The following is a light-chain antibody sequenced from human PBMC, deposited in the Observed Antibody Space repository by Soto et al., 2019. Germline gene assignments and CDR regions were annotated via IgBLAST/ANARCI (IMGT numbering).Light chain of an antibody. CDR3: QQYGGSPYT. CDR2: DAS. J-gene: IGKJ2*01. Sequence: EIVLTQSPGTLSLSPGERATLSCRASQSVRSSYLAWYQQKPGQSPRLLIYDASSRATGIPDRFSGTGSGTDFTLAISRLEPEDFAVYYCQQYGGSPYTFGQGTKLEIK. CDR1: QSVRSSY. V-gene: IGKV3-20*01.